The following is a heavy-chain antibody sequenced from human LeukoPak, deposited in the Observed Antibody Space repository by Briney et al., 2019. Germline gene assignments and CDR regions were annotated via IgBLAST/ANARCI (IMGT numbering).Heavy chain of an antibody. Sequence: ASVKVSCEASGYTFTSYGISWVRQAPGQGLEWMGWISAYNGITNYAQKLQGRVTMTTDTSTSTAYMELRSLRSDDTAVYYCARLEEQLGNDYWGQGTLVTVSS. CDR1: GYTFTSYG. J-gene: IGHJ4*02. CDR3: ARLEEQLGNDY. CDR2: ISAYNGIT. D-gene: IGHD6-13*01. V-gene: IGHV1-18*01.